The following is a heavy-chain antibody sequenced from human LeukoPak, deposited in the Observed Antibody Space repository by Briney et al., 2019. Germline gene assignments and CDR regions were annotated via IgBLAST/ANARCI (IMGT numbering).Heavy chain of an antibody. Sequence: SETLSLTCTVSGSSVSSDEYYWSWVRQHPGKGLEWIGYVYYSGSSYYIPSLESRVTMSVEVSKNQFSLELRSVTAADTAVYYCARVKVLRFLEWFLDFWGQGALVTVSS. CDR3: ARVKVLRFLEWFLDF. D-gene: IGHD3-3*01. J-gene: IGHJ4*02. V-gene: IGHV4-31*03. CDR1: GSSVSSDEYY. CDR2: VYYSGSS.